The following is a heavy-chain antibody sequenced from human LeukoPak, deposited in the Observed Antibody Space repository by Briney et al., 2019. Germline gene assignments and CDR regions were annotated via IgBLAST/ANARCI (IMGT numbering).Heavy chain of an antibody. V-gene: IGHV4-4*09. Sequence: SETLSLTCTVSGGSISSYYWSWIRQPPGKGLEWIGYIYTSGSTNYNPSLKSRVTISVDTSKNQFPLKLSSVTAADTAVYYCARRTRWYFDLWGRGTLVTVSS. CDR3: ARRTRWYFDL. J-gene: IGHJ2*01. CDR1: GGSISSYY. D-gene: IGHD2-2*01. CDR2: IYTSGST.